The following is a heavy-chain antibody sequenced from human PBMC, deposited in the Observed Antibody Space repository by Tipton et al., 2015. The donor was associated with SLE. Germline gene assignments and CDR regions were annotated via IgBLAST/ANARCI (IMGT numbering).Heavy chain of an antibody. Sequence: LRLSCTVSGVSINSHYWAWVRQPPGKGLEWIGYIYYSGSTNYNPSLKSRVTISVDTSKNQFSLKLSFVTAADTAVYYCARASRGYSYGPSVWRDYFDYWGQGTLVTVSS. CDR3: ARASRGYSYGPSVWRDYFDY. D-gene: IGHD5-18*01. CDR1: GVSINSHY. J-gene: IGHJ4*02. CDR2: IYYSGST. V-gene: IGHV4-59*11.